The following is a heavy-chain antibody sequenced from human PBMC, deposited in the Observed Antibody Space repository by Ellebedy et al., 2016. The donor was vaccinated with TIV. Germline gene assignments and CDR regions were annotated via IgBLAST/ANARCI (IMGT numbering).Heavy chain of an antibody. CDR1: GYTFTSYY. Sequence: AASVKVSCKASGYTFTSYYIHWMRQAPGQGLEWMGIINPSGGTATYAQKLEGRVTMTREPSTSTVYMELSSLRSEDTALYYCARGYCSVGSCYYDSYFDPWGQGTLVTVSS. D-gene: IGHD2-15*01. CDR3: ARGYCSVGSCYYDSYFDP. CDR2: INPSGGTA. J-gene: IGHJ5*02. V-gene: IGHV1-46*01.